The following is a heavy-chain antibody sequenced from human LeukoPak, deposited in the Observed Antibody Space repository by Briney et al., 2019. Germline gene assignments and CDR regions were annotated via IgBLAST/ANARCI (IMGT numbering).Heavy chain of an antibody. CDR1: GFTFSDYY. V-gene: IGHV4-34*01. Sequence: PGGSLRLSCAASGFTFSDYYMSWIRQPPGKGLEWIGEINHSGSTNYNPSLKSRVTISVDTSKNQFSLKLSSVTAADTAVYYCARGRGYDYVWGSYRFWTPHRFDYWGQGTLVTVSS. CDR2: INHSGST. CDR3: ARGRGYDYVWGSYRFWTPHRFDY. J-gene: IGHJ4*02. D-gene: IGHD3-16*02.